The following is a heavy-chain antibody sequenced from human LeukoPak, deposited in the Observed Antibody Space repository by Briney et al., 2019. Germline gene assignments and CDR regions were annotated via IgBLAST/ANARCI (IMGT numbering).Heavy chain of an antibody. Sequence: GGSLRLSCAASGFSFSSYGMHWVRQAPGKGREWVAVISYDGNKEYYVDSVKGRFTISRDNSKNMLYLQMDSLRAEDTAVYHCARERATSTSTWSFDYWGQGTLVTVSS. D-gene: IGHD2-2*01. V-gene: IGHV3-30*03. CDR1: GFSFSSYG. CDR3: ARERATSTSTWSFDY. CDR2: ISYDGNKE. J-gene: IGHJ4*02.